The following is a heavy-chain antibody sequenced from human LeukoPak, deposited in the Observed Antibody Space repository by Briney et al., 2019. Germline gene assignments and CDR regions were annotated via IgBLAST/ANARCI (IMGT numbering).Heavy chain of an antibody. D-gene: IGHD6-13*01. J-gene: IGHJ4*02. CDR1: GSIFTSYW. Sequence: KLGESLKISCKGSGSIFTSYWIGWVRQLPGKGLEWMGIIYPGDSDTRYSPSFQGQVTISADKSISTAYLQWSSLKASDTAMYYCARQAAAGTFDYWGQGTLVTVSS. CDR3: ARQAAAGTFDY. CDR2: IYPGDSDT. V-gene: IGHV5-51*01.